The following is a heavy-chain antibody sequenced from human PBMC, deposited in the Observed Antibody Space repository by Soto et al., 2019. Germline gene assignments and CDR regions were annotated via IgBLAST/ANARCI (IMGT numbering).Heavy chain of an antibody. V-gene: IGHV4-34*01. CDR3: VGSLAFFDY. Sequence: PSETLSLTCAVYGGSFSGYYWSWIRQPPGKGLEWIGEINHSGSTNYNPSLKSRVTISVDTSKNQFSLKLSSVTAADTAVYYCVGSLAFFDYWGQGTLVTVSS. CDR1: GGSFSGYY. J-gene: IGHJ4*02. D-gene: IGHD6-13*01. CDR2: INHSGST.